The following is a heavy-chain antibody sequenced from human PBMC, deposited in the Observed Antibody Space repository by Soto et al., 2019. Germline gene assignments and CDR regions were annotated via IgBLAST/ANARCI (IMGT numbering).Heavy chain of an antibody. D-gene: IGHD1-1*01. J-gene: IGHJ3*02. CDR2: NYYCGST. Sequence: SETLSLTCPVSGGSISSYYWSWIRQPPGKGLEWVGYNYYCGSTNYSPSLKSRVTLSVDTSKNQFSLKLSSVTAAVTAVYYCARWQLHTTYAFDIWGQGTMVTVSS. V-gene: IGHV4-59*01. CDR1: GGSISSYY. CDR3: ARWQLHTTYAFDI.